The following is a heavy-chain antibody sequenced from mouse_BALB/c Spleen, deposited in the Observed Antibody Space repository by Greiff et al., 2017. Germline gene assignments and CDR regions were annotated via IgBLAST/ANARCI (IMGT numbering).Heavy chain of an antibody. CDR2: ISSGGSYT. V-gene: IGHV5-6*01. CDR1: GFTFSSYG. CDR3: ARHEEDYDYVRDY. Sequence: EVQVVESGGDLVKPGGSLKLSCAASGFTFSSYGMSWVRQTPDKRLEWVATISSGGSYTYYPDSVKGRFTISRDNAKNTLYLQMSSLKSEDTAMYYCARHEEDYDYVRDYWGQGTSVTVSS. J-gene: IGHJ4*01. D-gene: IGHD2-4*01.